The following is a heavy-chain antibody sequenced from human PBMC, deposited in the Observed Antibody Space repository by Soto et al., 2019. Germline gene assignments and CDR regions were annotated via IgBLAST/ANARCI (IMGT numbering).Heavy chain of an antibody. CDR3: AREDGAFDS. CDR1: GYSFTSYW. J-gene: IGHJ4*02. CDR2: IKASDDDT. D-gene: IGHD3-10*01. V-gene: IGHV1-46*01. Sequence: QVQLVQSGAEVKKPGASVKVSCKASGYSFTSYWMHWVRRAPGQGLEWMGLIKASDDDTIYAQNFXXRXTXXRDTSTSTVYMELTSLTSEDTAVYYCAREDGAFDSWGQGTLVTVSS.